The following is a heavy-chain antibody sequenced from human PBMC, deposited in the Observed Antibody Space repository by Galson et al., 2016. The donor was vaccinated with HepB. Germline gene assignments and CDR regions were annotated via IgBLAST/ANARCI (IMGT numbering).Heavy chain of an antibody. CDR3: ASAPTITTIWDS. D-gene: IGHD5-24*01. Sequence: SLRLSCAASGITVITNYISWVRQAPGKGLEWVAILYSGGTTVYADSVKGRFTISRDDSKNTVHLQMNSLRVEDTAMYFCASAPTITTIWDSWGQGTLVTVSS. CDR1: GITVITNY. V-gene: IGHV3-53*01. CDR2: LYSGGTT. J-gene: IGHJ4*02.